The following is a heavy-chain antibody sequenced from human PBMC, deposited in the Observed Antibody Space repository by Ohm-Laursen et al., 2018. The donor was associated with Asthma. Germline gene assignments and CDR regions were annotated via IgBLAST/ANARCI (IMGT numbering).Heavy chain of an antibody. D-gene: IGHD3-3*01. J-gene: IGHJ5*02. CDR2: MNPNSGNT. Sequence: ASVKVSCKASGYTFTSYDINWVRQATGQGLEWMGWMNPNSGNTGYAQKFQGRVTMTRNTSISTAYMELSSLRSEDTAVYYCARAGQVFLEWLHLGDNWFDPWGQGTLVTVSS. V-gene: IGHV1-8*01. CDR1: GYTFTSYD. CDR3: ARAGQVFLEWLHLGDNWFDP.